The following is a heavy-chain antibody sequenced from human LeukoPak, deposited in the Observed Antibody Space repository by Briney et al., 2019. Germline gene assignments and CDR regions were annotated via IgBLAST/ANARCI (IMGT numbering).Heavy chain of an antibody. J-gene: IGHJ5*02. CDR2: INHSGST. V-gene: IGHV4-34*01. Sequence: SETLSLTCAVYGGSFRGYYWSWLRQPPGKGLEWIGEINHSGSTNYNPSLKSRVTISVDTSKNQFSLKLSSVTAADTAVYYCARGPKEQSNWFDPWGQGTLVTVSS. CDR3: ARGPKEQSNWFDP. D-gene: IGHD1-26*01. CDR1: GGSFRGYY.